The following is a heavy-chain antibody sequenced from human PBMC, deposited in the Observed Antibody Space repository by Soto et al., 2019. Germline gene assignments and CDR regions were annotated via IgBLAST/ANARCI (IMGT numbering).Heavy chain of an antibody. J-gene: IGHJ5*02. V-gene: IGHV4-34*01. CDR3: ARGPKVLLWFGNRGVTGADTSSWFDP. Sequence: QVQLQQWGAGLLKPSETLSLTCAVYGGSFSGYYWSWIRQPPGKGLEWIGEINHRGSTNYNPSLKSRVTISVDTSKNQFSLKLSSVTAADTAVYYCARGPKVLLWFGNRGVTGADTSSWFDPWGQGTLVTVSS. CDR1: GGSFSGYY. CDR2: INHRGST. D-gene: IGHD3-10*01.